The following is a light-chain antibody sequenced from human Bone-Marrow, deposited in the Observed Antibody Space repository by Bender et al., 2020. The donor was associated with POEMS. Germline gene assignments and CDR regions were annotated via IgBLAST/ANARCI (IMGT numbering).Light chain of an antibody. Sequence: QLVLTQSPSASASLGASVKLTCTLSSGHNNYAIAWHQQQPEKAPRYLMRLNSDGSHNEGDGIPDRFSGSSSGAERYLTISSLQSEDEGDYYCQSYDNSLGGWVFGGGTKLTVL. CDR1: SGHNNYA. J-gene: IGLJ3*02. V-gene: IGLV4-69*01. CDR3: QSYDNSLGGWV. CDR2: LNSDGSH.